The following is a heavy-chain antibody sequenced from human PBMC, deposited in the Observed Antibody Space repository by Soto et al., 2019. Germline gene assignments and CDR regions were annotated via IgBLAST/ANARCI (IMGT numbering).Heavy chain of an antibody. CDR3: ARGRGSGGWEFDY. J-gene: IGHJ4*02. Sequence: ASVKGSCQASGYTFTSYDIKWVRQASGQGLEWMGWMNPNSGNTGYAQKFQGRVTMTRNTSISTAYMELSSLRSEDTAVYYCARGRGSGGWEFDYWGQGTLVTVSS. CDR1: GYTFTSYD. D-gene: IGHD6-19*01. V-gene: IGHV1-8*01. CDR2: MNPNSGNT.